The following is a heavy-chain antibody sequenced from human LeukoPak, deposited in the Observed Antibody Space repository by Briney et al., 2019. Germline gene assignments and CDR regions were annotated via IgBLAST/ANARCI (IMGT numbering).Heavy chain of an antibody. D-gene: IGHD3-22*01. V-gene: IGHV3-74*01. CDR2: VNSDGTRT. CDR3: ARVGSTDSPHAFDI. J-gene: IGHJ3*02. Sequence: GGSLRLSCEASGFTFSSYWMDWVRQAPGKGLVWVSGVNSDGTRTRYAESVKGRFSISRDNAKNTLYLQMNSPRAEDTAVYYCARVGSTDSPHAFDIWGQGTMVAVSS. CDR1: GFTFSSYW.